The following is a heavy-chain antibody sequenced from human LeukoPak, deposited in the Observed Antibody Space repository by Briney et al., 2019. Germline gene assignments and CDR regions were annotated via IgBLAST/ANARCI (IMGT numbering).Heavy chain of an antibody. Sequence: EASVKVSCKASGYTSTNYHINWVRQASGQGLEWMTWINPDTGGKGYARKFQDRVTITTDTSISTAYMELSSLSSEDTAVYFCARTTSMTASGYDYWGQGTLVTVSS. CDR3: ARTTSMTASGYDY. J-gene: IGHJ4*02. V-gene: IGHV1-8*03. CDR2: INPDTGGK. D-gene: IGHD2-21*02. CDR1: GYTSTNYH.